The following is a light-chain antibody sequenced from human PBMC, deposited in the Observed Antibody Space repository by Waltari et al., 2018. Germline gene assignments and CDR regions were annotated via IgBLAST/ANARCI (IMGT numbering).Light chain of an antibody. CDR3: HPRDSSCDVL. V-gene: IGLV3-19*01. CDR1: SLRTYY. Sequence: SSELTQDPGVSVALGQTVRITCQGDSLRTYYVSWFQQKPGQAPALVIDGKNHRPPGIPDRISASSSGSTTSLTIIGGQAEDEADYYCHPRDSSCDVLIGGGTKLAGL. CDR2: GKN. J-gene: IGLJ2*01.